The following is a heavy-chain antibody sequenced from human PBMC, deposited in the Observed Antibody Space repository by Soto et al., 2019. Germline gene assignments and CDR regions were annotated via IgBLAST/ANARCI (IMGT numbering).Heavy chain of an antibody. D-gene: IGHD6-19*01. CDR2: INPDGSAR. Sequence: PXGXLRLSCASSGFXFGTRWLIWVRQAPRKGLEFVANINPDGSARLYVDYVKGRFTISRDNAKNSLYLQVDSLRAEDTAVHYCAIGDSGEWSFDHRGQGTLGTVSS. V-gene: IGHV3-7*03. CDR3: AIGDSGEWSFDH. J-gene: IGHJ4*02. CDR1: GFXFGTRW.